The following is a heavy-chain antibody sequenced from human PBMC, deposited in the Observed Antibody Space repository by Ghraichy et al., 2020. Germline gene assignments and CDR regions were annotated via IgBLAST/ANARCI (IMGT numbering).Heavy chain of an antibody. Sequence: SETLSLTCTVSGGSISSPSYYWVWIRQPPGKGLEWLGTMFYTGSTSYNSSLRSRVTISVGTSKNQFSLKLNSVTAADTAVYYYAMRYYDFWSGYASFDIWGQGTMVTVSS. D-gene: IGHD3-3*01. CDR3: AMRYYDFWSGYASFDI. CDR1: GGSISSPSYY. CDR2: MFYTGST. J-gene: IGHJ3*02. V-gene: IGHV4-39*01.